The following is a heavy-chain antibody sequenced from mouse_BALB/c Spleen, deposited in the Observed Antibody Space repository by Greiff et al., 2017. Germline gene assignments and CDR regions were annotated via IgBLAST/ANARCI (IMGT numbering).Heavy chain of an antibody. CDR1: GYTFTDYA. J-gene: IGHJ4*01. CDR2: IRTYSGNT. V-gene: IGHV1-67*01. Sequence: QVQLQQSGPELVRPGVSVKISCTVSGYTFTDYAIPWLKRSLPKSLEWIGVIRTYSGNTNYNQKFKGKATMTVDKSSSKAYMELARLTSEDSAIYYCASGDGSSYEGVYYAMDYWGQGTSVTVSS. CDR3: ASGDGSSYEGVYYAMDY. D-gene: IGHD1-1*01.